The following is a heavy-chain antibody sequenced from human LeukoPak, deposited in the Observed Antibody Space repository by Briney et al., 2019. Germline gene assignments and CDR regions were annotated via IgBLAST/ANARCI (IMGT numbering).Heavy chain of an antibody. Sequence: ASVKVSCKASGYTFTSYGISWVRQAPGQGLEWMGWISAYNGNTNYAQKLQGRVTMTTDTSTSTAYMELRSLRSDDTAVYYCARDLLDALSGGYYYYMDVWGKGTTVTISS. J-gene: IGHJ6*03. CDR1: GYTFTSYG. CDR3: ARDLLDALSGGYYYYMDV. D-gene: IGHD3/OR15-3a*01. CDR2: ISAYNGNT. V-gene: IGHV1-18*01.